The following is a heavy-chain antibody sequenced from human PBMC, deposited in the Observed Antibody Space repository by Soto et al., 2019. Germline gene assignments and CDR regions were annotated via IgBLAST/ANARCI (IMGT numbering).Heavy chain of an antibody. CDR2: ISGSGDNT. CDR1: GFTFSSYA. D-gene: IGHD1-26*01. V-gene: IGHV3-23*01. Sequence: EVQVLESGGGLVQPGGSLRLSCAASGFTFSSYAMSWVRQSPGKGLEWVSGISGSGDNTYYADSVKGRFTISRDNSKNTMYEPMNTLRAENTAVYYCAKEPDVVCGSYTLFDPWGQGTLVAVSS. CDR3: AKEPDVVCGSYTLFDP. J-gene: IGHJ5*02.